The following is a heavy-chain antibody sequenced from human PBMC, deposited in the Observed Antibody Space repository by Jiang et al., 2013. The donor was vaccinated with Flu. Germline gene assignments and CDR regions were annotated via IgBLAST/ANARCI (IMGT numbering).Heavy chain of an antibody. Sequence: TCTVSGDSLPRFLLGLDSAAPTGRDVQFVGYIYHSGGSNYNPSLESRITVSVDTSNNQFSLSLSSVTAADAGVYFCVRYDSSMGAGKFLLDLWGQGTSVVVSS. D-gene: IGHD6-6*01. CDR2: IYHSGGS. V-gene: IGHV4-38-2*02. J-gene: IGHJ3*01. CDR1: GDSLPRFL. CDR3: VRYDSSMGAGKFLLDL.